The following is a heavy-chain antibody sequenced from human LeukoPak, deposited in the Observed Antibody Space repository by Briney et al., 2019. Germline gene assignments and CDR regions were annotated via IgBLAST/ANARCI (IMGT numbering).Heavy chain of an antibody. Sequence: GGSLRLSCAASGFTFSSYAMSWVRQAPGKGLEWVSGISGSGGSTYFADSVKGRFTISRDNSKNTLYLQMNSLRAEDTAVYYCAKDDSPGKEWLEVIDYRGQGTLVTVSS. J-gene: IGHJ4*02. CDR2: ISGSGGST. V-gene: IGHV3-23*01. CDR3: AKDDSPGKEWLEVIDY. D-gene: IGHD3-3*01. CDR1: GFTFSSYA.